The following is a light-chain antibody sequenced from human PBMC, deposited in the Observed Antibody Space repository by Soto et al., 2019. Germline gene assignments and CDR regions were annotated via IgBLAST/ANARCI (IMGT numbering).Light chain of an antibody. CDR1: NSDVGGYNF. J-gene: IGLJ3*02. CDR3: CSYTASDIWV. V-gene: IGLV2-11*01. Sequence: QSALTQPRSVSGSPGQSVTISCTGTNSDVGGYNFVSWYQQLPGKAPKLMISAVSQRPSGVPDRFSGSKSGNTASLTISGLQADDDADYFCCSYTASDIWVFGGGTKLTV. CDR2: AVS.